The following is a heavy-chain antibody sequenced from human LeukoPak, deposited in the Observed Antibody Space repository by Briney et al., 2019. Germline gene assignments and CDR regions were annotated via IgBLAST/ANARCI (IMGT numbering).Heavy chain of an antibody. V-gene: IGHV4-59*01. J-gene: IGHJ4*02. D-gene: IGHD2-15*01. CDR3: ARGVGYCSGGSCSFDY. CDR2: IYYSGST. Sequence: SSETLSLTCTVSGGSISSYYWSWIRQPPGKGLEWIGYIYYSGSTNHNPSLKSRVTISVDTSKNQFSLKLSSVTAADTAVYYCARGVGYCSGGSCSFDYWGQGTLVTVSS. CDR1: GGSISSYY.